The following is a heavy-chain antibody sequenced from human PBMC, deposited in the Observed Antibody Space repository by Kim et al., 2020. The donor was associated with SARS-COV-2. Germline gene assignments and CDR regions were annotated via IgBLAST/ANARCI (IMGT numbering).Heavy chain of an antibody. Sequence: SETLSLTCAVYGGSFSGYYWSWIRQPPGKGLEWIGEINHSGSTNYNPSLKSRVTISVDTSKNQFSLKLSSVTAADTAVYYCARVHYDYVWGSYRPYYFD. CDR3: ARVHYDYVWGSYRPYYFD. CDR2: INHSGST. D-gene: IGHD3-16*02. V-gene: IGHV4-34*01. CDR1: GGSFSGYY. J-gene: IGHJ4*01.